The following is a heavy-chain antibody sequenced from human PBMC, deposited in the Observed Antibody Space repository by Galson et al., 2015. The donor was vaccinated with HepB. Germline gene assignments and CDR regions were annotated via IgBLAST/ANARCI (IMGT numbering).Heavy chain of an antibody. Sequence: SLRLSCAASGFTFSSYWMHWVRQAPGKGLVWVSRINSDGSSTSYADSVKGRFTISRDNAKNMLYLQMNSLRAEDTAVYYCAREWSYDPDAFDIWGQGTMVTVSS. CDR1: GFTFSSYW. CDR3: AREWSYDPDAFDI. CDR2: INSDGSST. V-gene: IGHV3-74*01. D-gene: IGHD1-26*01. J-gene: IGHJ3*02.